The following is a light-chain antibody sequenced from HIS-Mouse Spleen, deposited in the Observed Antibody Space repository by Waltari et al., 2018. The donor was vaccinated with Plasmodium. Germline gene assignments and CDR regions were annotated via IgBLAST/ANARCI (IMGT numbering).Light chain of an antibody. CDR1: RRDVGGYNY. Sequence: QSALTQPASVSGSPGQSVTISCPGTRRDVGGYNYVSWYQQHPGKAPKLMIYDVSKRPSGVPDRFSGSKSGNTASLTISGLQAEDEADYYCCSYAGSYTYVFGTGTKVTVL. J-gene: IGLJ1*01. CDR2: DVS. V-gene: IGLV2-11*01. CDR3: CSYAGSYTYV.